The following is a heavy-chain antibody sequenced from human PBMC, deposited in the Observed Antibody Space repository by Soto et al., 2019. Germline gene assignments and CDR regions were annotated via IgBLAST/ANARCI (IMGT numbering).Heavy chain of an antibody. V-gene: IGHV3-64*01. Sequence: GGSLRLSCAASGFTFSNYAMSWVRQAPGKGLEWVSAISSNGGSTYYANSVKGRFTISRDNSKNTLYLQMGSLRAEDMAVYYCARAKLRYFDWLLAPGDYFDYWGQGTLVTVSS. CDR3: ARAKLRYFDWLLAPGDYFDY. CDR2: ISSNGGST. CDR1: GFTFSNYA. J-gene: IGHJ4*02. D-gene: IGHD3-9*01.